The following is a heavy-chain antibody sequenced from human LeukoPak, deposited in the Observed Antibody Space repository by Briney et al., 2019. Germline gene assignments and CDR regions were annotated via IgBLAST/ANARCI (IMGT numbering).Heavy chain of an antibody. CDR3: ARYYYDSSGYYYGWYFDY. CDR2: ISGSSDST. Sequence: GGSLRLSCAASGFTFSSYAMSWVRQAPGKGLEWVSSISGSSDSTYYADSVKGRFTISRDNSKNTLYLQMNSLRAEDTAVYYCARYYYDSSGYYYGWYFDYWGQGTLVTVSS. CDR1: GFTFSSYA. J-gene: IGHJ4*02. V-gene: IGHV3-23*01. D-gene: IGHD3-22*01.